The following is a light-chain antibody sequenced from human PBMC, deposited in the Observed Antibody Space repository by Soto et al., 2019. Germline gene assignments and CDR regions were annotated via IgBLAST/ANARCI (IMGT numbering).Light chain of an antibody. CDR3: QQYNNWPRT. V-gene: IGKV3-15*01. Sequence: PINLSVSPGERAPPPRSARPSVSSNLAWYQQKPGQAPRLLIYGASTRATGIPARFSGSGSGTEFTLTISSLQSEDFAVYYCQQYNNWPRTFGQGTKVDIK. CDR2: GAS. CDR1: PSVSSN. J-gene: IGKJ1*01.